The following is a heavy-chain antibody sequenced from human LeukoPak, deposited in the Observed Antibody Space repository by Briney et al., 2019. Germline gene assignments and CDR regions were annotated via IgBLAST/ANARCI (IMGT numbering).Heavy chain of an antibody. CDR3: ARGGSGPYYYYYYMDV. CDR1: GGSISSSS. V-gene: IGHV3-21*01. J-gene: IGHJ6*03. Sequence: ETLSLTCTVSGGSISSSSYYWGWIRQPPGKGLEWVSSISSSSSYIYYADSVKGRFTISRDNAKNSLYLQMNSLRAEDTAVYYCARGGSGPYYYYYYMDVWGKGTTVTVSS. CDR2: ISSSSSYI. D-gene: IGHD3-3*01.